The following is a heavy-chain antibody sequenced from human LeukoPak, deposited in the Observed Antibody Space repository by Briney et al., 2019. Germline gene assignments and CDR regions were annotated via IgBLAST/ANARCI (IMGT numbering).Heavy chain of an antibody. D-gene: IGHD6-19*01. CDR3: ARHQVLYSSGWFGY. V-gene: IGHV4-59*08. Sequence: PSETLSLTCTVSGGSITNYYWSWIRQPPGKGLEYIGNIYYRGSTNYNPSLKSRVTISVDTSKNQFSLKLSSVTAADTAVYYCARHQVLYSSGWFGYWGQGTLVTVSS. J-gene: IGHJ4*02. CDR1: GGSITNYY. CDR2: IYYRGST.